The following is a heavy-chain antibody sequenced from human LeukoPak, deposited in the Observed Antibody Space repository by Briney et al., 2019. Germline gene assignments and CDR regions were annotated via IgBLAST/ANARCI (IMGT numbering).Heavy chain of an antibody. CDR2: ISYDGSNK. CDR1: GFTFSSYG. J-gene: IGHJ4*02. D-gene: IGHD3-22*01. CDR3: AKEPHYYDSSGYTFDY. Sequence: PGGSLRLSCAASGFTFSSYGMHWVRQAPGKGLEWVAVISYDGSNKYYADSVKGRFTISRDNSKNTLYLQMNSLRAEDTAVYYCAKEPHYYDSSGYTFDYWGQGTLVTVSS. V-gene: IGHV3-30*18.